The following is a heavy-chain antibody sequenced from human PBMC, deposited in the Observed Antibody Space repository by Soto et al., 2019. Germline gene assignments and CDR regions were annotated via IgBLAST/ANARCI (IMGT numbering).Heavy chain of an antibody. CDR1: GFTFSSYA. J-gene: IGHJ4*02. D-gene: IGHD1-26*01. CDR3: ANPSGSYYLYYFDS. Sequence: EVQLLESGGGLVQPGGSLRLSCAASGFTFSSYAMSWVRQAPGKGLEWVSAISGSGGSTYYADSVKGRFTISRDNSKNMLYLQMNSLRAEDTAVYYCANPSGSYYLYYFDSWGQGTLVTFSS. V-gene: IGHV3-23*01. CDR2: ISGSGGST.